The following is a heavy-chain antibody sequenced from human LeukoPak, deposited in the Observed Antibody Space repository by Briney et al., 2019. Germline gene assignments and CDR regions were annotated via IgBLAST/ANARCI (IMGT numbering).Heavy chain of an antibody. Sequence: SVKVSCKASGGTFSSYAISWVRQAPGQGLEWMGGIIPIFGTANYAQKFQGRVTMTRDTSTSTVYMELSSLRSEGTAVYYCARDRDWNDGYFDYWGQGTLVTVSS. CDR1: GGTFSSYA. CDR2: IIPIFGTA. CDR3: ARDRDWNDGYFDY. V-gene: IGHV1-69*05. J-gene: IGHJ4*02. D-gene: IGHD1-1*01.